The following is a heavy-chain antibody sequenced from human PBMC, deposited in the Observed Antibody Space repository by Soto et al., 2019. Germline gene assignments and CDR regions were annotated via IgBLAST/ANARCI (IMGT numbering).Heavy chain of an antibody. D-gene: IGHD4-17*01. Sequence: QLLESGPGLVKPSETLSLTCTVSGGSISSSSYYWGWIRQPPGKGLEWIGSIYYSGSTYYNPSLKSRVTISVDTSKNQFSLKLSSVTAADTAVYYCARSHYGDYSLGFIFDYWGQGTLVTVSS. CDR1: GGSISSSSYY. CDR3: ARSHYGDYSLGFIFDY. CDR2: IYYSGST. V-gene: IGHV4-39*01. J-gene: IGHJ4*02.